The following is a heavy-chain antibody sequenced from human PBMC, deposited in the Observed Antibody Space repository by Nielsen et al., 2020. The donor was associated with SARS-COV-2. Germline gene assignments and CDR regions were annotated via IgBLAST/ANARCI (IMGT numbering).Heavy chain of an antibody. Sequence: GEPLKISCAASEFTFNSYGMHWVRQAPGKGLEWVAVISYDGNNKYYADSVKGRFTISRDNSKNTLYLQMNSLRAEDTAVYYCAKDASSSWDDFYYMDVWGKGTTVTVSS. CDR2: ISYDGNNK. CDR3: AKDASSSWDDFYYMDV. CDR1: EFTFNSYG. J-gene: IGHJ6*03. D-gene: IGHD6-13*01. V-gene: IGHV3-30*18.